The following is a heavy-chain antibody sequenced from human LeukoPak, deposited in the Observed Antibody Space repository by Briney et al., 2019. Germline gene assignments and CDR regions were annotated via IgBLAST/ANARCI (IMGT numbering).Heavy chain of an antibody. CDR1: GYTFTGYY. CDR2: INPNSGGT. J-gene: IGHJ6*03. CDR3: ARDYGGNSGDYYYYMDV. D-gene: IGHD4-23*01. V-gene: IGHV1-2*02. Sequence: GASVKVSCKASGYTFTGYYMHWVRQAPGQGLEWMGWINPNSGGTNYAQKFQGRVTMTRDTSISTAYMELSRLRSDDTAVYYCARDYGGNSGDYYYYMDVWGKGTTVTVSS.